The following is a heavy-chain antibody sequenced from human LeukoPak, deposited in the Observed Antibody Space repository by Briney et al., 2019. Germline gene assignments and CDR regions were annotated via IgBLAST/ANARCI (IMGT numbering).Heavy chain of an antibody. CDR2: INHSGST. D-gene: IGHD2-2*01. V-gene: IGHV4-34*01. J-gene: IGHJ4*02. Sequence: PSETLSLTCAVYGGSFSGYYWSWIRQPPGKGLAWIGEINHSGSTNYSPSLKSRVTISLDTSKNQFSLKLSSVTAADTAVYYCARAPGRPAAVFDYWGQGTLVTVSS. CDR3: ARAPGRPAAVFDY. CDR1: GGSFSGYY.